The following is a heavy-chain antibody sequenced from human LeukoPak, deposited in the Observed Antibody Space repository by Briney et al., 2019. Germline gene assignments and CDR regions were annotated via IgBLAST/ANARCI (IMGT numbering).Heavy chain of an antibody. Sequence: ASVKVSCKASGYTFTGYYMHWVRQAPGQGLEWMGWINPNSGGTNYAQKFQGRVTITRDTSISTAYMELSRLRSDDTAVYYCARLDIVVVPAALVWFDPWGQGTLVTVSS. V-gene: IGHV1-2*02. CDR1: GYTFTGYY. D-gene: IGHD2-2*03. CDR3: ARLDIVVVPAALVWFDP. CDR2: INPNSGGT. J-gene: IGHJ5*02.